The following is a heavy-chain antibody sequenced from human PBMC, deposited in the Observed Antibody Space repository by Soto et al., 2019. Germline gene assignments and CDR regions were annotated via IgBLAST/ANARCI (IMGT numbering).Heavy chain of an antibody. CDR1: GGSISSYY. D-gene: IGHD5-18*01. V-gene: IGHV4-59*01. J-gene: IGHJ5*02. CDR3: ARGPLFRETADTQLDP. CDR2: IYYSGST. Sequence: SETLSLTCTVSGGSISSYYWSWIRQPPGKGLEWIGYIYYSGSTNYNPSLKSRVTISVDTSKNQFSLKLSSVTAADTAVYYCARGPLFRETADTQLDPWGQGTLVTVSS.